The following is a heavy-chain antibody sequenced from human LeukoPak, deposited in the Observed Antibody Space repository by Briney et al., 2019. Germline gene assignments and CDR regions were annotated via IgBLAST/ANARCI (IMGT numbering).Heavy chain of an antibody. D-gene: IGHD5-24*01. CDR3: TRVGYIDEGIDY. CDR1: GFPFCSYW. J-gene: IGHJ4*02. V-gene: IGHV3-7*04. CDR2: IKQDGSKK. Sequence: PGVSLRLSCVASGFPFCSYWMTWVRQAPGKGLEWVANIKQDGSKKSYVDSVKGRFTISRDNAKNSLYLQMNSLRAEDTAIYYCTRVGYIDEGIDYWGQGTLVTVSS.